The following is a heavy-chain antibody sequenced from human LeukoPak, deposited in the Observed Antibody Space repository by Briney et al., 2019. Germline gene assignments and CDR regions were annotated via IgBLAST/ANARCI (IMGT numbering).Heavy chain of an antibody. J-gene: IGHJ4*02. CDR2: IRYDGSNK. CDR1: GFTFSSYG. V-gene: IGHV3-30*02. Sequence: GGSLRLSCAASGFTFSSYGMHWVRQAPGKGLEWVAFIRYDGSNKFYADSVKGRFTISRDNSKNTLYLQMNSLRTEDTAVYYCARDRRGYSYGFDYWGQGTLVTVSS. D-gene: IGHD5-18*01. CDR3: ARDRRGYSYGFDY.